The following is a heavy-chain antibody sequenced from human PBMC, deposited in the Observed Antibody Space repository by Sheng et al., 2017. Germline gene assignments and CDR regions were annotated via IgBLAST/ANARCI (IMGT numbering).Heavy chain of an antibody. CDR1: GGTFSSYA. CDR3: ARPSHHCSSTSCYAVLNYYYYMDV. D-gene: IGHD2-2*01. J-gene: IGHJ6*03. CDR2: IIPILGIA. Sequence: QVQLVQSGAEVKKPGSSVKVSCKASGGTFSSYAISWVRQAPGQGLEWMGGIIPILGIANYAQKFQGRVTITADKSTSTAYMELSSLRSEDTAVYYCARPSHHCSSTSCYAVLNYYYYMDVWGKGTTVTVSS. V-gene: IGHV1-69*04.